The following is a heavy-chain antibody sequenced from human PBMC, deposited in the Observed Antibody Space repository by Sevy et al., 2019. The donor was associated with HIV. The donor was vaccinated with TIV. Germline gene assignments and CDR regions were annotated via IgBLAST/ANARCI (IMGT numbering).Heavy chain of an antibody. CDR2: ISGSGGYT. J-gene: IGHJ4*02. CDR3: EAITTAGRDY. Sequence: GGSLRLSCAASGFIFSSYVMSWVCQAPGKGLESVSSISGSGGYTYYADSVKGRFTISRDNSNNMLYLQMNSLRAEDTAIYYCEAITTAGRDYWGQGTLVTVSS. D-gene: IGHD1-1*01. V-gene: IGHV3-23*01. CDR1: GFIFSSYV.